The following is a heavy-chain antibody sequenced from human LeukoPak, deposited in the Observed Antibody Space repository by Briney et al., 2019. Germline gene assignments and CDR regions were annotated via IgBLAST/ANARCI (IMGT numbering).Heavy chain of an antibody. D-gene: IGHD6-19*01. J-gene: IGHJ4*02. CDR2: IKQDGSEK. CDR1: GFTFSSYW. V-gene: IGHV3-7*01. Sequence: PGGSLRLSCAASGFTFSSYWMSWVRQAPGKGLEWVANIKQDGSEKYYVDSVKGRFTISRDNAKNSLYLQMNSLRAEDTAVYYCARDGQWLVLRYFDYWGQGTLVTVSS. CDR3: ARDGQWLVLRYFDY.